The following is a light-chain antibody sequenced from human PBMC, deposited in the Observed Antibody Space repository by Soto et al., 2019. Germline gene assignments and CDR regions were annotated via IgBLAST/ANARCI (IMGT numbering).Light chain of an antibody. CDR3: QQYHSYSEA. CDR2: DAS. J-gene: IGKJ1*01. V-gene: IGKV1-5*01. Sequence: DIQMTQSPSTLSASVGDRVTITCRASQSFSGMLAWYQQKPGKAPNLLIYDASSLQSGVPSRFSGSGSGTEFTLTISSLQPDDFATYYCQQYHSYSEAFGQGTKVDIK. CDR1: QSFSGM.